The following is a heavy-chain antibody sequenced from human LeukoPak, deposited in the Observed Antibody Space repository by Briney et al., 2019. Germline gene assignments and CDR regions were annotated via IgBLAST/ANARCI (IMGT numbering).Heavy chain of an antibody. V-gene: IGHV1-69*13. CDR1: GGTFSSYA. Sequence: SVKVSCKASGGTFSSYAISWVRQAPGQGLEWMGGIIPIFGTANYAQKFQGRVTITADESTSTAYMELSSLRSEDTAVYYCARAHGSYFYFDYWGQGTLVTVSS. D-gene: IGHD1-26*01. J-gene: IGHJ4*02. CDR3: ARAHGSYFYFDY. CDR2: IIPIFGTA.